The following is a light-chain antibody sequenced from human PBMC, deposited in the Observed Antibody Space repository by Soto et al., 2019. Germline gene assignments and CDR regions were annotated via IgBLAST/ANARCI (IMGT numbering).Light chain of an antibody. CDR2: CAA. Sequence: IVLTQSPGTLSLSPGAIATLSCRASPSVVSTYLAGYQQKPGQAPRLLIYCAASRATGIPDRFSGSGSGTDFTLTISRLEPEDFAVYYCQQYGSSPITFGQGTRLEIK. CDR3: QQYGSSPIT. J-gene: IGKJ5*01. CDR1: PSVVSTY. V-gene: IGKV3-20*01.